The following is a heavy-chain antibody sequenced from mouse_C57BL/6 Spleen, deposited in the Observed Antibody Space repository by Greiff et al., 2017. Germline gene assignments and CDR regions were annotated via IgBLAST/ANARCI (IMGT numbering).Heavy chain of an antibody. V-gene: IGHV1-15*01. CDR2: IDPETGGT. J-gene: IGHJ2*01. CDR1: GYTFTDYE. Sequence: LVESGAELVRPGASVTLSCKASGYTFTDYEMHWVKQTPVHGLEWIGAIDPETGGTAYNQKFKGKAILTADKSSSTAYMELRSLTSEDSAVYYCTIFPDYWGQGTTLTVSS. CDR3: TIFPDY.